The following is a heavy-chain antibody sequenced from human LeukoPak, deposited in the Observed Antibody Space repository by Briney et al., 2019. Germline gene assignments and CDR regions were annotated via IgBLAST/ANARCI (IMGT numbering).Heavy chain of an antibody. J-gene: IGHJ5*02. Sequence: PGGSLRLSCAASGFTFTDFYMNWVRQAPGKGLEWVSCISPTSSYMYYADSVNGRFTISIDNAKNSLYLQMNSLRPHDTALYYCVRDADDGNSWFDTWGQGTPVPVSS. D-gene: IGHD4-23*01. CDR3: VRDADDGNSWFDT. V-gene: IGHV3-21*04. CDR1: GFTFTDFY. CDR2: ISPTSSYM.